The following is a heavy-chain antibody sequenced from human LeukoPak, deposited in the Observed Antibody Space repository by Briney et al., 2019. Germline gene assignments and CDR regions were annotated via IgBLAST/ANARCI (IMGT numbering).Heavy chain of an antibody. J-gene: IGHJ4*02. CDR2: IYSGGST. V-gene: IGHV3-53*01. CDR1: GFAVNNNY. D-gene: IGHD3-22*01. Sequence: GGSLRLSCAASGFAVNNNYMSWVRQAPGKGLEWVSIIYSGGSTYYADSVKGRFTISRDNSKNTLYLQMSSLRVEDTAVYYCANEDSSGYYYWGQGTLVTVSS. CDR3: ANEDSSGYYY.